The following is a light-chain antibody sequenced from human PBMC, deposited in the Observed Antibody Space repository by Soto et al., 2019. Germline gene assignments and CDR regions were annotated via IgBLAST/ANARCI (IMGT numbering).Light chain of an antibody. Sequence: ESVLTQSPGTLSLSPGERATLSCRASQSVSSSYLAWYQQKPGQAPRLLIYGASSRATDIPDRFSGSGSGTDFTLTISRLEPEDFAVYYCQQYGSSHTFGQGTRLEIK. V-gene: IGKV3-20*01. CDR3: QQYGSSHT. CDR2: GAS. J-gene: IGKJ5*01. CDR1: QSVSSSY.